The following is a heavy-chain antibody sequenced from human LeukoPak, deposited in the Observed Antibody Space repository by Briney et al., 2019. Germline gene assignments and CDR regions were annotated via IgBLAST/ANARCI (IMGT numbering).Heavy chain of an antibody. V-gene: IGHV3-33*01. CDR3: GRGFCVSLDAFDF. CDR2: IWYDGSNK. CDR1: GFTFSSYG. J-gene: IGHJ3*01. Sequence: PERSLRLSCAASGFTFSSYGMHWVRQAPGKGLEWVAVIWYDGSNKYYADSVKGRFTISRDNSKNTLYLQMNSLRAEDTAVYYCGRGFCVSLDAFDFLGQGTKVTVP. D-gene: IGHD2-21*01.